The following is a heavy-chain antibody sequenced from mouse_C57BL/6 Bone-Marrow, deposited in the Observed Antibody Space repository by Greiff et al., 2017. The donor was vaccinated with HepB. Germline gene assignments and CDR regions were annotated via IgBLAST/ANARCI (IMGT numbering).Heavy chain of an antibody. Sequence: QVQLQQSGPELVKPGASVKISCKASGYSFTSYYIHWVKQRPGQGLEWIGWIYPGSGNTKYNEKFNGKATLTADTSSSTAYMQLSSLTSEDSAVYYCALYYDYDEAYWGQGTLVTVSA. V-gene: IGHV1-66*01. CDR2: IYPGSGNT. J-gene: IGHJ3*01. CDR3: ALYYDYDEAY. D-gene: IGHD2-4*01. CDR1: GYSFTSYY.